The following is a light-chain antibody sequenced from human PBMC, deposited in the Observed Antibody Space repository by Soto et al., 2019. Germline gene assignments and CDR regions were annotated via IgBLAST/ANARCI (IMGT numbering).Light chain of an antibody. CDR3: QQVDAYPST. J-gene: IGKJ4*01. Sequence: DIQLTQSPSAMSASVGDRVTITCRASQGVSNFLAWYQQKPGQAPNLLIYAASTLQTGVPSRFSGGGSGTDFTLTIDNLQPEDFATYYCQQVDAYPSTFGGGTKVDIK. CDR2: AAS. V-gene: IGKV1-17*03. CDR1: QGVSNF.